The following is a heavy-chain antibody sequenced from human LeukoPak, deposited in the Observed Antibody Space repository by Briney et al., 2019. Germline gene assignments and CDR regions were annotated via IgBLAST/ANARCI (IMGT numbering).Heavy chain of an antibody. V-gene: IGHV3-30*03. CDR2: ISYDGGDK. J-gene: IGHJ4*01. CDR1: GFTFRSYG. D-gene: IGHD3-10*01. Sequence: GGSLRLSCAASGFTFRSYGLHWVRQAPGKGLEWVAVISYDGGDKYYADSVKGRFTISRDNSKNTLYLQMNSLRADDTAVYYCATSPGSGTHPFYFDYWGHGTLVTVSS. CDR3: ATSPGSGTHPFYFDY.